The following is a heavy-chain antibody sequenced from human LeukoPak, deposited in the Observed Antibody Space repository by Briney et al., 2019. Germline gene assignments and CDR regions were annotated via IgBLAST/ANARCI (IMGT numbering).Heavy chain of an antibody. CDR3: ARDSLQEAFDV. CDR1: GGSISSGTYS. Sequence: SETLSLTCAVSGGSISSGTYSWSWIRQPPGKGLEWIGYSYYSGRTYYNPSLKSRITISVDTSKNQLSLKLSSVTAADTAVYYCARDSLQEAFDVWGQGTMVTVSS. J-gene: IGHJ3*01. CDR2: SYYSGRT. V-gene: IGHV4-30-4*07.